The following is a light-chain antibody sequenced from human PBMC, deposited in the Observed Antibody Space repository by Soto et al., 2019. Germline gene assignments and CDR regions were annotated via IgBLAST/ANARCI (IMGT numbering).Light chain of an antibody. J-gene: IGLJ1*01. CDR2: GNS. Sequence: QSVLTQPPSVSGAPGHRVTISFTGSSSNIGAGYDVHWYQQLPGTAPKLLIYGNSNRPSGVPDRFSGSKSGTSASLEITGLKAEDEADYYCQSYDSSMSGYVFGTGTKVTVL. V-gene: IGLV1-40*01. CDR1: SSNIGAGYD. CDR3: QSYDSSMSGYV.